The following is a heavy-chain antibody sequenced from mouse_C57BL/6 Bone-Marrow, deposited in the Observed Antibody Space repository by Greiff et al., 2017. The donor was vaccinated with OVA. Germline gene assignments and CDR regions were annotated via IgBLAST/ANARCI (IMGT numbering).Heavy chain of an antibody. CDR1: GYTFTSYW. J-gene: IGHJ3*01. D-gene: IGHD2-2*01. V-gene: IGHV1-64*01. CDR2: IHPNSGST. CDR3: ARWDGYAWFAY. Sequence: QVQLQQPGAELVKPGASVKLSCKASGYTFTSYWMHWVKQRPVQGLEWIGMIHPNSGSTNYNEKFKSKATLTVDKSSSTAYMQLRSLASEDSAVFYWARWDGYAWFAYWGQGTLVTVSA.